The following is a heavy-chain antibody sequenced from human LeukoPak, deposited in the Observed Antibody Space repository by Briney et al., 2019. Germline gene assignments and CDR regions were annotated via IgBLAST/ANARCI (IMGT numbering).Heavy chain of an antibody. D-gene: IGHD3-10*01. Sequence: GGSLRLSCAASRFTFNTYWMTWVRQAPGKGLEWVASINKDGSEEYYVDSVKGRFTISRDNAKNSLYLQMNSLRAEDTAVYYCARDFMVRGVIQDYWGQGTLVTVSS. CDR3: ARDFMVRGVIQDY. CDR1: RFTFNTYW. V-gene: IGHV3-7*01. CDR2: INKDGSEE. J-gene: IGHJ4*02.